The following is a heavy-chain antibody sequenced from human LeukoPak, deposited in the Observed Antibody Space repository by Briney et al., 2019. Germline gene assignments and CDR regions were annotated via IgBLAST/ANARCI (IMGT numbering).Heavy chain of an antibody. Sequence: GASVKVSCKASGYTFTAYYMHWVRQAPGQGLEWMGWITPNSGGTKYAQRFQGRVTMTRDTSISTAYMELSSLRSEDTAVYYCASRGFGELLSFDIWGQGTMVTVSS. V-gene: IGHV1-2*02. CDR2: ITPNSGGT. CDR3: ASRGFGELLSFDI. CDR1: GYTFTAYY. D-gene: IGHD3-10*01. J-gene: IGHJ3*02.